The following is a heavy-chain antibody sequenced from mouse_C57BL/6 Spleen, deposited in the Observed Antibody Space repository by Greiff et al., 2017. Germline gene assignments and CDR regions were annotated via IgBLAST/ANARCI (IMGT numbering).Heavy chain of an antibody. J-gene: IGHJ2*01. CDR1: GYAFSSSW. V-gene: IGHV1-82*01. Sequence: QVQLQQSGPELVKPGASVKISCKASGYAFSSSWMNWVKQRPGKGLEWIGRIYPGDGDTNYNGKFKGKATLTADKSSSTAYMQLSSLTSEDSAVYFCARERLAGFDGWGQGTTLTVSS. CDR2: IYPGDGDT. CDR3: ARERLAGFDG. D-gene: IGHD3-2*02.